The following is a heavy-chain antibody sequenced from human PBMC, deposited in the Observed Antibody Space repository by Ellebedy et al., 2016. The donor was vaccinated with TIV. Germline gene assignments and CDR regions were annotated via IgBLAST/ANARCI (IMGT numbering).Heavy chain of an antibody. CDR1: RFTFTSST. J-gene: IGHJ3*02. Sequence: AASVKVSCKASRFTFTSSTMQWVRQARGQRLEWIGWIVVGSGHTNYAQKFQERVTITRDMSTTTADMELSSLSSEDTAVYYRAATSGSYRSMLLAGPLDDAFDIWGQGTMVIVSS. V-gene: IGHV1-58*02. D-gene: IGHD1-26*01. CDR2: IVVGSGHT. CDR3: AATSGSYRSMLLAGPLDDAFDI.